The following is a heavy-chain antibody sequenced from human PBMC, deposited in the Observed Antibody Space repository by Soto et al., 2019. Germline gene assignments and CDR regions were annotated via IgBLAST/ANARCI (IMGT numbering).Heavy chain of an antibody. CDR2: IIPILGIA. J-gene: IGHJ4*02. CDR1: GGTFSSYT. V-gene: IGHV1-69*02. D-gene: IGHD4-17*01. CDR3: ASSYGDYSVGY. Sequence: QVQLVQSGAEVKKPGSSVKVSCKASGGTFSSYTISWVRQAPGQGLEWMGRIIPILGIANYAQKFQGRVTITAHKSTSTAYMELSSLSSEDTAVYYCASSYGDYSVGYWGQGTLVTVSS.